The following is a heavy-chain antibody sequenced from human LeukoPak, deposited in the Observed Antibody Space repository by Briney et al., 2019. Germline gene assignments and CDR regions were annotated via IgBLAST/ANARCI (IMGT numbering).Heavy chain of an antibody. CDR2: IYSGGST. Sequence: GGSLRLSCAASGFTVSSNYMSWVRQAPGKGLEWVSVIYSGGSTYYADSVKGRFTISRDNSKNTLYLQMNSLRAVDTAVYYCARDKSSSWYYFDYWGQGTLVTVSS. J-gene: IGHJ4*02. CDR1: GFTVSSNY. D-gene: IGHD6-13*01. CDR3: ARDKSSSWYYFDY. V-gene: IGHV3-66*01.